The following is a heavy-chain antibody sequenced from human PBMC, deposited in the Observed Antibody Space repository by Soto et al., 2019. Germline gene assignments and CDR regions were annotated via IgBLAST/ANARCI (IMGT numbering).Heavy chain of an antibody. CDR3: AREGSGYNF. CDR1: GYTFTSYD. J-gene: IGHJ4*02. D-gene: IGHD5-12*01. Sequence: SVKVSCKASGYTFTSYDINWVRQATGQGLEWMGGIVPVFGRPNYAQRFRGRLTITADESTSTGYMELISLRSDDTAVYYCAREGSGYNFWGQGTQVTVSS. V-gene: IGHV1-69*13. CDR2: IVPVFGRP.